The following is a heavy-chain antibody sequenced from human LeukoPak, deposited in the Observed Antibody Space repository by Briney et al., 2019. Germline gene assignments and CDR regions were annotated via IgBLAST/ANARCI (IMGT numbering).Heavy chain of an antibody. J-gene: IGHJ5*02. D-gene: IGHD3-10*01. CDR1: GGSFSGYY. V-gene: IGHV4-34*01. CDR3: ARRALTYYYGSGTLRGRWFDP. Sequence: SETLSLTCAVYGGSFSGYYWSWIRQPPGKGLEWIREINHSGSTNYNPSLKSRVTISVDTSKNQFSLKLSSVTAADTAVYYCARRALTYYYGSGTLRGRWFDPWGQGTLVTVSS. CDR2: INHSGST.